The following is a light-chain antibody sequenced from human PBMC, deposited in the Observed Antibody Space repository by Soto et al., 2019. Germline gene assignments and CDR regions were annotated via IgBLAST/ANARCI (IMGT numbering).Light chain of an antibody. CDR1: QSIDNW. V-gene: IGKV1-5*03. CDR2: KTS. Sequence: DIQMTQSPSTLSASVGDRVTITCRASQSIDNWLAWYQEKPGKAPKLLIYKTSTLASGVPSRFSGSASATEFNLTISSLQPDDFATYDYHPYYTMYTFGRGTRLEI. J-gene: IGKJ2*01. CDR3: HPYYTMYT.